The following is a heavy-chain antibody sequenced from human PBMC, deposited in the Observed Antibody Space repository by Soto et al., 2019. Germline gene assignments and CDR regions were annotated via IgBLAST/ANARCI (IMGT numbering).Heavy chain of an antibody. CDR1: GDSVSGGVYY. V-gene: IGHV4-31*03. D-gene: IGHD6-19*01. CDR3: ARSSVAGAGYFQH. Sequence: QVQLQESGPGLVKPSQTLSLTCTVSGDSVSGGVYYWNWIRQHPEKGLEWIGYIYYSGSTYYNPSLRSRVTISADTSKNQFSLKLSSVTVADTAVYYCARSSVAGAGYFQHWGQGTQVIVSS. J-gene: IGHJ1*01. CDR2: IYYSGST.